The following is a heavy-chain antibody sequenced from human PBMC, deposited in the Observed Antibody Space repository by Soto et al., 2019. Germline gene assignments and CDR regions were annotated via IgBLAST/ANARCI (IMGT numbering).Heavy chain of an antibody. CDR2: IKQDGSEK. CDR1: GFTFSSYW. Sequence: GGSLRLSCAASGFTFSSYWMSWVRQAPGKGLEWVANIKQDGSEKYYVDSVKGRFTISRDNAKNSLYLQMNSLRAEDTAVYYCARERKWFYQNYSYAGMDVWGQVNTVTVS. D-gene: IGHD3-22*01. CDR3: ARERKWFYQNYSYAGMDV. V-gene: IGHV3-7*05. J-gene: IGHJ6*02.